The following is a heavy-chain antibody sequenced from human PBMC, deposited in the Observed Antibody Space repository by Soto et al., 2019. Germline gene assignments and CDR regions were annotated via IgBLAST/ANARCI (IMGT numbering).Heavy chain of an antibody. CDR1: GFTFSSYW. V-gene: IGHV3-7*05. D-gene: IGHD6-6*01. CDR3: ARGDNSSSKFRNFGS. J-gene: IGHJ4*02. CDR2: IKQDGSDK. Sequence: GGSLRLSCAAYGFTFSSYWMSWVRQAPGKGLEWVANIKQDGSDKNYVDYVKGRFTISRDNAKNSLYLQMNGLGAEDTAVFYCARGDNSSSKFRNFGSWGQGALVTVSS.